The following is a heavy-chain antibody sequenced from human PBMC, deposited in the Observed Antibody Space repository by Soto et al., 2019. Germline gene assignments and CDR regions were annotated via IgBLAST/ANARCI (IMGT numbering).Heavy chain of an antibody. CDR2: VKNKANSYTT. Sequence: EVQLVESGGGLVQPGGSLRLSCAASGFTFSEHYMDWVRQAPGKGLEWVGRVKNKANSYTTEYAASAKGRCTISRDDSRNLPFRQMNSMKTDDTALYYCTRVRLGAPTRYFDSWGQGALVTVSS. CDR3: TRVRLGAPTRYFDS. V-gene: IGHV3-72*01. J-gene: IGHJ4*02. CDR1: GFTFSEHY. D-gene: IGHD2-15*01.